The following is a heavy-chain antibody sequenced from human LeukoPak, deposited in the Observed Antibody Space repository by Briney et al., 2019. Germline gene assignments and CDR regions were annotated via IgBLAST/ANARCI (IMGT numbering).Heavy chain of an antibody. Sequence: GGSLRLSCAASGFTFSRSVLSWVRQAPGKGLEWVSAISGSGGSTYYADSVKGRFTISRDNSKNTLYLQMNSLRAEDTAVYYCAKDLYSSYWGQGTLVTVSS. D-gene: IGHD2-21*01. CDR2: ISGSGGST. V-gene: IGHV3-23*01. J-gene: IGHJ4*02. CDR3: AKDLYSSY. CDR1: GFTFSRSV.